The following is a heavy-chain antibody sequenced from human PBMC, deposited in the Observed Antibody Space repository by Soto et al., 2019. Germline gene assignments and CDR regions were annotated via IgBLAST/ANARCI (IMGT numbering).Heavy chain of an antibody. CDR3: VRNGTSATPSLGKKDYKWFDP. Sequence: PSETLSLTCAVSGDSISNTHYWGWIRQPPGKGLEWIGSIYNSGSTHYNPSLKSRVTMSVDTSKNQFSLKLSSVTAADTAVYYCVRNGTSATPSLGKKDYKWFDPWGQGIQVTVSS. J-gene: IGHJ5*02. CDR2: IYNSGST. D-gene: IGHD3-16*01. V-gene: IGHV4-38-2*01. CDR1: GDSISNTHY.